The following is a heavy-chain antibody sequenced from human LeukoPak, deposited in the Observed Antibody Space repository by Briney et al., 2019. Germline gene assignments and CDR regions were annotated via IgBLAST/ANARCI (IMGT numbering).Heavy chain of an antibody. Sequence: SVKVSCKASGGTFSSYAISWVRQAPGQGLEWMGGIIPIFGTANYAQKFQGRVTITTDESTSTAYMELSSLRSEDTAVYYCARDFLSAYYYDSSGSYDAFDIWGQGTMVTVSS. CDR1: GGTFSSYA. CDR2: IIPIFGTA. CDR3: ARDFLSAYYYDSSGSYDAFDI. D-gene: IGHD3-22*01. J-gene: IGHJ3*02. V-gene: IGHV1-69*05.